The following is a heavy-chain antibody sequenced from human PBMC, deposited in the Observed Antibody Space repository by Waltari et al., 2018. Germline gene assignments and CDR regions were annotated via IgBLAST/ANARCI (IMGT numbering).Heavy chain of an antibody. CDR3: ARAKYCGGDCYSGAFDI. CDR2: IIPSLGIA. J-gene: IGHJ3*02. CDR1: GGTFSSYA. V-gene: IGHV1-69*09. D-gene: IGHD2-21*01. Sequence: QVQLVQSGAEVKKPGSSVKVSCKASGGTFSSYAISWVRQAPGQWLEWMGRIIPSLGIANYAQKFQGRVTITADKSTSTAYMELSSLRSEDTAVYYCARAKYCGGDCYSGAFDIWGQGTMVTVSS.